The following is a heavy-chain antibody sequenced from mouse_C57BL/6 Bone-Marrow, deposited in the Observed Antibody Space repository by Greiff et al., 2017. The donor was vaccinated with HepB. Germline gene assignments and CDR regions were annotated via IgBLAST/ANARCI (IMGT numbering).Heavy chain of an antibody. CDR1: GYSITSGYY. V-gene: IGHV3-6*01. Sequence: ESGPGLVKPSQSLSLTCSVTGYSITSGYYWNWIRQFPGNKLEWMGYISYDGSNNYNPSLKNRISITRDTSKNQFFLKLNSVTTEDTATYYCARERGSNYVRAMDYWGQGTSVTVSS. D-gene: IGHD2-5*01. J-gene: IGHJ4*01. CDR3: ARERGSNYVRAMDY. CDR2: ISYDGSN.